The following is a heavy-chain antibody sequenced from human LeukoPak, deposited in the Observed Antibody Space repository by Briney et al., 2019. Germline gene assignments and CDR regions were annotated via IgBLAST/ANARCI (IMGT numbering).Heavy chain of an antibody. J-gene: IGHJ3*02. Sequence: SETLSLTCTVSGGSISSSSYYWGWIRQPPGKGLEWIGSIYYSGSTNYNPSLKSRVTISVDTSKNQFSLKLSSVTAADTAVYYCARVGARDAFDIWGQGTMVTVSS. V-gene: IGHV4-39*07. D-gene: IGHD3-16*01. CDR3: ARVGARDAFDI. CDR2: IYYSGST. CDR1: GGSISSSSYY.